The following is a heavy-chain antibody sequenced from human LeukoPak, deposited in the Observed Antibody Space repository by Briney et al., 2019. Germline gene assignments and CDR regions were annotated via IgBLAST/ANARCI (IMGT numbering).Heavy chain of an antibody. CDR3: ARDPYSGNYGNDYYYYMDV. V-gene: IGHV4-39*02. D-gene: IGHD1-26*01. Sequence: PSETLSLTCTVSGGSISSSTYYWGWIRQPPGKGLEWIGSIYYSGTTYYNPSLKSRVTISRDNAKNSLYLQMDSLGPDDTAVYYCARDPYSGNYGNDYYYYMDVWGKGTTVTISS. CDR2: IYYSGTT. J-gene: IGHJ6*03. CDR1: GGSISSSTYY.